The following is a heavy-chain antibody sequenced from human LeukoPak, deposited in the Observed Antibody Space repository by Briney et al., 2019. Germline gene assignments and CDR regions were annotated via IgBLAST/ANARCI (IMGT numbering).Heavy chain of an antibody. V-gene: IGHV3-15*01. Sequence: GGSLRLSCPASGFTFSNAWMSWVRQAPGKGLEWVGRIKSKTDGGTTDYAAPVKGRFTISRDDSKNTLYLQMNSLKTEDTAVYYCTTDPGSSWYFFYGRDPDYWGQGTLVTVSS. D-gene: IGHD6-13*01. CDR1: GFTFSNAW. CDR3: TTDPGSSWYFFYGRDPDY. J-gene: IGHJ4*02. CDR2: IKSKTDGGTT.